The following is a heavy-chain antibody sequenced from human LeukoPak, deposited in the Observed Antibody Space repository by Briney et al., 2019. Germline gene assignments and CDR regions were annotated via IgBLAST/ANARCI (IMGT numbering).Heavy chain of an antibody. CDR1: GGSISSSSYY. D-gene: IGHD3-10*01. V-gene: IGHV4-39*01. J-gene: IGHJ4*02. Sequence: SETLSLTCTVSGGSISSSSYYWAWIRQPPGKGLEWIGNIFYSGSTYYNPSLKSRVTISVDTSKNQFSLKLSSVTAADTAVYYCARNVVPGYFDYWGQGTLVGVSS. CDR3: ARNVVPGYFDY. CDR2: IFYSGST.